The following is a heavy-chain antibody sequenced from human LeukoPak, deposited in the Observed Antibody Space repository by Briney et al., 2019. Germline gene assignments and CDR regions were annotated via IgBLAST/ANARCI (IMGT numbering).Heavy chain of an antibody. CDR3: ATDYGDYPYPDY. Sequence: GASVKVSCKASGCTFTGYYMHWVRQAPGQGLEWMGWINPNSGGTNYAQKFQGRVTMTRDTSISTAYMELSRLRSDDTAVYYCATDYGDYPYPDYWGQGTLVTVSS. V-gene: IGHV1-2*02. D-gene: IGHD4-17*01. CDR1: GCTFTGYY. J-gene: IGHJ4*02. CDR2: INPNSGGT.